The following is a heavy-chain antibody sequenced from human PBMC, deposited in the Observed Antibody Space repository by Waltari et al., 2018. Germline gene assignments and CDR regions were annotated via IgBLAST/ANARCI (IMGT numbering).Heavy chain of an antibody. CDR1: GFAFSGYW. Sequence: EVQLVESGGGLVQPGGSVRLSGTGSGFAFSGYWMHLAGQTPEKGLVWVSRIRADGTWKTYADTARGRFAISRDNAKNTLYLQMDRLRVEDTAVYYCASLVGTDSRSSDFDFDHWGQGTLVTVS. V-gene: IGHV3-74*01. D-gene: IGHD6-6*01. J-gene: IGHJ4*01. CDR3: ASLVGTDSRSSDFDFDH. CDR2: IRADGTWK.